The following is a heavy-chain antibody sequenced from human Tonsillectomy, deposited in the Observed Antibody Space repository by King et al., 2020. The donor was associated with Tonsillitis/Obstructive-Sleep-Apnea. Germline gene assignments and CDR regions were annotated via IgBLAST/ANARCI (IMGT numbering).Heavy chain of an antibody. J-gene: IGHJ4*02. CDR1: GFTFSSYA. CDR3: ATRLGEGSSSWYYFDY. D-gene: IGHD6-13*01. CDR2: IPDGGGSK. V-gene: IGHV3-23*04. Sequence: DVQLVESGGGLVQPGGSLRLSCAASGFTFSSYAMSWFRQAPGKGLEGVSAIPDGGGSKYYANSVKGRFTISRDNSKNTLYLQMNSLRAEDTAVYYCATRLGEGSSSWYYFDYWGQGTLVTVSS.